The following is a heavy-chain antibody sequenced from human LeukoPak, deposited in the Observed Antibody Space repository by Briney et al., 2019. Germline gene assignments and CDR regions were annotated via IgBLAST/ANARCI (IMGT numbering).Heavy chain of an antibody. CDR1: GFTFSNYD. J-gene: IGHJ5*02. CDR3: AKEWDIVSTITWFDP. V-gene: IGHV3-13*01. Sequence: GGPLRLSCAASGFTFSNYDMHWVRQATGKGLEWVSAIGTAGDTYYPGSVKGRFTISRDNSKNTLYLQMNSLRAEDTAVYYCAKEWDIVSTITWFDPWGQGTLVTVSS. D-gene: IGHD5-12*01. CDR2: IGTAGDT.